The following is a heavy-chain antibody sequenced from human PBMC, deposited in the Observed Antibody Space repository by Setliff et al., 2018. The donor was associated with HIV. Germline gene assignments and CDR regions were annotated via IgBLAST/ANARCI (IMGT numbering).Heavy chain of an antibody. V-gene: IGHV1-2*02. Sequence: ASVKVSCKVSGYTLTELSMHWVRQAPGKGLEWMGWINPNSGGTNYAQRFQGRVTMTRDTSISTAYMELSSLRSEDTAVYYCARDTGQQLVGFDIWGQGTMVTVSS. CDR1: GYTLTELS. J-gene: IGHJ3*02. D-gene: IGHD6-13*01. CDR2: INPNSGGT. CDR3: ARDTGQQLVGFDI.